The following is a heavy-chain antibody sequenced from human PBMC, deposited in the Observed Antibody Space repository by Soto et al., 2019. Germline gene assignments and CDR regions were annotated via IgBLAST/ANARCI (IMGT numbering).Heavy chain of an antibody. CDR2: INPSSGTT. V-gene: IGHV1-46*01. J-gene: IGHJ4*02. Sequence: QVQLVQSGAEMKQPGASVKLSCQASGYIFIHCFMHWVRQAPGQGLEWMGGINPSSGTTTYAQKFQGRVTVTRDTSTSKVYMELSSLGSGDTAMYYCARSLGETTSLFDYWGQGSLVTVSA. CDR1: GYIFIHCF. CDR3: ARSLGETTSLFDY. D-gene: IGHD1-26*01.